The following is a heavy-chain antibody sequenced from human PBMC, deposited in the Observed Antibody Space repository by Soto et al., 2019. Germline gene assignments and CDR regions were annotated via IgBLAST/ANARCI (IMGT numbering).Heavy chain of an antibody. CDR3: ARGQTTIFGVAIDY. V-gene: IGHV4-31*03. CDR2: IYVTGAV. CDR1: GAALNSVNYY. D-gene: IGHD3-3*01. Sequence: KASETLSLTCSVSGAALNSVNYYWSWIRQVPGKGLECIGHIYVTGAVDYNPALRDRITISQDTSESQFSLNLRLVNAADTAVYYCARGQTTIFGVAIDYWGQGTLVTVSS. J-gene: IGHJ4*02.